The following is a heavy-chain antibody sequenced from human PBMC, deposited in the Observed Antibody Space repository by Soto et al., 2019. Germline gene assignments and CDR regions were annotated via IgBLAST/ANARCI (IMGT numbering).Heavy chain of an antibody. CDR2: ISGSGGST. D-gene: IGHD6-19*01. J-gene: IGHJ1*01. CDR1: GFTFSSYA. Sequence: GGSLRLSCAASGFTFSSYAMSWVRQAPGKGLEWVSAISGSGGSTYYADSVKGRFTISRDNSKNTLYLQMNSLRAEDTAVYYCAKGVPGIAVAGTGYFQHWGQGTLVTVS. V-gene: IGHV3-23*01. CDR3: AKGVPGIAVAGTGYFQH.